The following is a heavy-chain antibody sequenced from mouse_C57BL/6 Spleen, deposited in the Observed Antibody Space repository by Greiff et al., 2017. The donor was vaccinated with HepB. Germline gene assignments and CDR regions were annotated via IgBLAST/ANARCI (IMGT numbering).Heavy chain of an antibody. J-gene: IGHJ1*03. CDR1: GFTFSSYA. Sequence: EVKLVESGEGLVKPGGSLKLSCAASGFTFSSYAMSWVRQTPEKRLEWVAYISSGGDYIYYADTVKGRFTISRDNARNTLYLQMSSLKSEDTAMYFYTRYHSTGYFDVGGTGTTVTVPS. CDR3: TRYHSTGYFDV. CDR2: ISSGGDYI. D-gene: IGHD1-1*01. V-gene: IGHV5-9-1*02.